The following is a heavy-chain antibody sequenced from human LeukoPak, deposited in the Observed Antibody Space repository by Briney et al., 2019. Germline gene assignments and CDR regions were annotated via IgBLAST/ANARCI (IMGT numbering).Heavy chain of an antibody. CDR1: GGTFSSYT. D-gene: IGHD3-3*01. V-gene: IGHV1-69*02. Sequence: ASVKVSCKASGGTFSSYTISCVRQAPGQGLEWVGRIIPILGIANYTQKFKGRVTLTADKSTSTAYMELSSLRSEDTVVYYCATTDPYYDVWSGPNWFDHWGQGTLVTVSS. CDR3: ATTDPYYDVWSGPNWFDH. CDR2: IIPILGIA. J-gene: IGHJ5*02.